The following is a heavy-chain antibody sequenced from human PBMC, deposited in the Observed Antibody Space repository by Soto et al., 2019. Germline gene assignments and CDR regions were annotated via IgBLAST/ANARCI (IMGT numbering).Heavy chain of an antibody. CDR3: ARAKSVGTVTTSGY. D-gene: IGHD4-17*01. J-gene: IGHJ4*02. V-gene: IGHV1-3*01. CDR1: GYTFTSYA. CDR2: INAGNGNT. Sequence: ASVKVSCKASGYTFTSYAIHWVRQAPGQRLEWMGWINAGNGNTKYSQKFQGRVTITRDTSASTAYMELSSLRSEDTAVYYCARAKSVGTVTTSGYWGQGTLVTVSS.